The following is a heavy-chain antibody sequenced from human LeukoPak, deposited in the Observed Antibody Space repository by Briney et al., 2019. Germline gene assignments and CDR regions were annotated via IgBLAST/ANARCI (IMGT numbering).Heavy chain of an antibody. CDR2: ISVYNGNI. D-gene: IGHD3-22*01. V-gene: IGHV1-18*01. Sequence: ASVKVSCKASGYTFTNYGISWVRQAPGQGLEWVGWISVYNGNINYAQKLQGGVTMTTDTSTSTAHMELRSLRSDDTAVYYCARDSYYYDTYYLDYWGQGTLVTVSS. CDR3: ARDSYYYDTYYLDY. CDR1: GYTFTNYG. J-gene: IGHJ4*02.